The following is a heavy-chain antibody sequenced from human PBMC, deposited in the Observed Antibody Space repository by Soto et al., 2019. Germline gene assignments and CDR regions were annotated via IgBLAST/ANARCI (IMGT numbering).Heavy chain of an antibody. CDR1: GYTFTSYG. Sequence: QVPLVQSGAEVKKPGASVKVSCKASGYTFTSYGITWVRQAPGPGLEWMGWISAYNGNTNYAQKLQGRVTMTTSTSTSTAYRELRRLTSDDTAAYYCARFKYSPPSYYSYGMDAWGQGTTVTVSS. CDR3: ARFKYSPPSYYSYGMDA. V-gene: IGHV1-18*01. J-gene: IGHJ6*02. CDR2: ISAYNGNT. D-gene: IGHD5-18*01.